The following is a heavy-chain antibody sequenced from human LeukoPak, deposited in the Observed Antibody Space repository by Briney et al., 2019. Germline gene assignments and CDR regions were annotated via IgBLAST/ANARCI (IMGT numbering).Heavy chain of an antibody. J-gene: IGHJ4*02. Sequence: ASVKVSCRDSGYTFIDYYLHWVRQAPGQRLEWMVWINSNSGGTNYARKFLGRVTMTRDTSISTAYIELSRLTSDDTAVYYCVRQISSHWGQGTRVTVSS. D-gene: IGHD2/OR15-2a*01. V-gene: IGHV1-2*02. CDR3: VRQISSH. CDR1: GYTFIDYY. CDR2: INSNSGGT.